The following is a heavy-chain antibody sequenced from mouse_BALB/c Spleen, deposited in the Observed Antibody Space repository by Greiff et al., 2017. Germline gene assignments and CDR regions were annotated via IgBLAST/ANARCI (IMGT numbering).Heavy chain of an antibody. CDR1: GYTFTSYW. CDR3: ARSLHY. CDR2: IAPGSGST. V-gene: IGHV1S41*01. Sequence: DLVKPGASVKLSCKASGYTFTSYWINWIKQRPGQGHEWIGRIAPGSGSTYYNEMFKGKATLTVDTSSSTAYIQLSSLSSEDSAVYFCARSLHYWGQGTTLTVSS. D-gene: IGHD6-2*01. J-gene: IGHJ2*01.